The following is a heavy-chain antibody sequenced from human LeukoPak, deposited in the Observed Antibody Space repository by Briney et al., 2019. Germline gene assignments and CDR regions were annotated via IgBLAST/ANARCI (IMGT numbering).Heavy chain of an antibody. Sequence: SGTLSLTCTVSGGSISSSSMCWGRIRQPPGKGLESIGSIYYSGSTYYNPSLKSRVTISVDTSKNQFSLKLSSVTAADTAVYYCVAEARGGIAAWFDPWGQGTLVTVSS. CDR3: VAEARGGIAAWFDP. V-gene: IGHV4-39*01. CDR2: IYYSGST. CDR1: GGSISSSSMC. J-gene: IGHJ5*02. D-gene: IGHD6-6*01.